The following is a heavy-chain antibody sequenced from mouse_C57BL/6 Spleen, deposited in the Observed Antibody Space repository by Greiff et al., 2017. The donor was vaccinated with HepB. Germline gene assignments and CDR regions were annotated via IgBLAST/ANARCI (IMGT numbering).Heavy chain of an antibody. J-gene: IGHJ2*01. V-gene: IGHV1-26*01. CDR3: ARSGLRPVVFLDY. CDR2: INPNNGGT. CDR1: GYTFTDYY. Sequence: VQLQQSGPELVKPGASVKISCKASGYTFTDYYMNWVKQSHGKSLEWIGDINPNNGGTSYNQKFKGKATLTVDKSSSTAYMELRSLTSEDSAVYYCARSGLRPVVFLDYWGQGTTLTVSS. D-gene: IGHD1-2*01.